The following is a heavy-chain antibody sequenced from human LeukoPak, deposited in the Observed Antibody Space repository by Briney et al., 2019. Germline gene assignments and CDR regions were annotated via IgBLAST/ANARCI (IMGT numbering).Heavy chain of an antibody. D-gene: IGHD5-18*01. CDR2: IYYSGST. CDR3: ARGDSTPHVDTAMAKHFDY. J-gene: IGHJ4*02. Sequence: SETLSLTCTVSGGSISSDSYYWAWIRQPPGKGLEWIASIYYSGSTYYNPSLKSRVTIPVDTSRNQFSLKLSSVTAADTAVYYCARGDSTPHVDTAMAKHFDYWGQGTLVTVSS. CDR1: GGSISSDSYY. V-gene: IGHV4-39*01.